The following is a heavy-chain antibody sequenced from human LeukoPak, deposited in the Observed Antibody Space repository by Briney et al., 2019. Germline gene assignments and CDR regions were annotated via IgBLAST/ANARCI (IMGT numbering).Heavy chain of an antibody. CDR2: IYYSGST. CDR1: GGSISSSSYY. J-gene: IGHJ6*02. D-gene: IGHD4-17*01. Sequence: SETLSLTCTVSGGSISSSSYYWGWIRQPPGKGLEWIGSIYYSGSTYYNPSLKSRVTISVDTSKNQFSLKLSSVTAADTAVYYCARTGPTTVTTLAHYYYYYGMDVWGQGTTVTVSS. V-gene: IGHV4-39*07. CDR3: ARTGPTTVTTLAHYYYYYGMDV.